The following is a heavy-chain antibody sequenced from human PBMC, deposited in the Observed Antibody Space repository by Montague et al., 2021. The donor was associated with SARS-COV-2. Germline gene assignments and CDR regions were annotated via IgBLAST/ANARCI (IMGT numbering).Heavy chain of an antibody. D-gene: IGHD3-3*01. CDR2: INHSGST. CDR1: GGSFSGYY. CDR3: AGTYYDFWSGFIHYYYMGV. V-gene: IGHV4-34*01. Sequence: SETLSLTCAVYGGSFSGYYWSWIRQPPGKGLEWIGEINHSGSTNYNPSLMSRVTISVDTSKNQFSLKLSSVTAADTAVYYCAGTYYDFWSGFIHYYYMGVWGKGTTVTVSS. J-gene: IGHJ6*03.